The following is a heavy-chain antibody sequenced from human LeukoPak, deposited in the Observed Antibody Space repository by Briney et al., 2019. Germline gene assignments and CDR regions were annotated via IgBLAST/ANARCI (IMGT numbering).Heavy chain of an antibody. V-gene: IGHV1-69*13. Sequence: SVKVSCKASGGTFSSYAISWVRQAPGQGLEWMGGIIPIFGTANYAQKFQGRVTVTADESTSTAYMELSSLRSEDTAVYYCARGGPKRPYYDFWSGYYFDYWGQGTLVTVSS. D-gene: IGHD3-3*01. CDR3: ARGGPKRPYYDFWSGYYFDY. J-gene: IGHJ4*02. CDR2: IIPIFGTA. CDR1: GGTFSSYA.